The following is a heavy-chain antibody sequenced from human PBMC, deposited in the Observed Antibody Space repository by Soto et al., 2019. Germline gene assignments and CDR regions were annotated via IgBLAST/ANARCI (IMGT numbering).Heavy chain of an antibody. CDR1: GFTFSNVW. J-gene: IGHJ4*02. CDR2: IKSKTDGGTT. CDR3: TPLALKYSSGWYEFSD. Sequence: EVQLVESGGGLVKPGGSLRLSCAASGFTFSNVWMNWVRQAPGKGLEWFGRIKSKTDGGTTDYAAPVKGRFTISRDDSKNTLYLQMNSLKTEDTAVYYCTPLALKYSSGWYEFSDWGQGTPVTVSS. D-gene: IGHD6-19*01. V-gene: IGHV3-15*07.